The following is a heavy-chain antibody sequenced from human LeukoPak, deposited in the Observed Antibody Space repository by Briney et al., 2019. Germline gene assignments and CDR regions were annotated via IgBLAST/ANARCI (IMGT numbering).Heavy chain of an antibody. D-gene: IGHD6-6*01. CDR2: INHSGST. CDR1: GGSISSGGYY. Sequence: PSETLSLTCTASGGSISSGGYYWSWIRQPPGKGLEWIGEINHSGSTNYNPSLKSRVTISVDTSKNQFSLKLSSVTAADTAVYYCARLGSSATLTDWGQGTLVTVSS. V-gene: IGHV4-39*07. CDR3: ARLGSSATLTD. J-gene: IGHJ4*02.